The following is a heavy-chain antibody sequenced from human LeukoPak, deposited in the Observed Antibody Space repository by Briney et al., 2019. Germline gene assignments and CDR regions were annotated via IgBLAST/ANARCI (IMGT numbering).Heavy chain of an antibody. Sequence: SETLSLTCTVSGGSISSSSYYWGWIRQPPGKGLEWIGSIYYSGSTYYNPSLKSRVTISVDTSKNQFSLKLSSVTAADTAVYYCARGSSGSYSGVDYWGQGTLVTVSS. CDR2: IYYSGST. J-gene: IGHJ4*02. CDR1: GGSISSSSYY. CDR3: ARGSSGSYSGVDY. D-gene: IGHD1-26*01. V-gene: IGHV4-39*01.